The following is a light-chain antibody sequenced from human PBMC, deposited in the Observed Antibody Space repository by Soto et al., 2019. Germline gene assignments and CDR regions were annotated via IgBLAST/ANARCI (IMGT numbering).Light chain of an antibody. CDR2: SNN. J-gene: IGLJ1*01. V-gene: IGLV1-44*01. CDR3: AAWDDSLNGPGYV. Sequence: QAVVTQPPSASGTPGQRDTISCSGSSSNIGSNTVNWCQLLPGTAPKLLMYSNNQRPSGVPDRFSGSKSGTSASLAISGLKSEDEADYHCAAWDDSLNGPGYVLGTGTKLTVL. CDR1: SSNIGSNT.